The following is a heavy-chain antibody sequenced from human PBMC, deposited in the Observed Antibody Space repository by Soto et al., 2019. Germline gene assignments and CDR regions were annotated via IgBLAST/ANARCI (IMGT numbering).Heavy chain of an antibody. Sequence: ASVKVSCKASGFSFTGYYIHWLRQAPGQGLEWMGWINAHSGGAEYAQKFQGRVTLTRDTSIATAYLTLTSLTSDDTALYYCAKDLTRQLAYWLDPWGQGTQVTVSS. V-gene: IGHV1-2*02. CDR3: AKDLTRQLAYWLDP. J-gene: IGHJ5*02. CDR2: INAHSGGA. CDR1: GFSFTGYY. D-gene: IGHD6-6*01.